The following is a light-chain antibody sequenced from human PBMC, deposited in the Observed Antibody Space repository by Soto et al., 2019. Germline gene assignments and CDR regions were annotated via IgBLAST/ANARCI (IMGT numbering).Light chain of an antibody. V-gene: IGKV3-15*01. Sequence: EIVMTQSPATLSVSPGEWATLSCRASQSVRSNLAWYQQRPGQAPRLLIYAASTRATGIPARFSGSGSGTEFTLIIDSLQSEDFAVYYCQQYNNWPRTFGQGTK. CDR3: QQYNNWPRT. J-gene: IGKJ1*01. CDR2: AAS. CDR1: QSVRSN.